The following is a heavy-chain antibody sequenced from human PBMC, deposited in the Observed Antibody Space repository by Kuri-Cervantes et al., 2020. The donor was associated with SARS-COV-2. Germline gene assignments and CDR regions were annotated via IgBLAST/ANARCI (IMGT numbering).Heavy chain of an antibody. CDR1: GGPISSSSYY. CDR3: ARHLWSDGMDV. J-gene: IGHJ6*02. Sequence: GSLRLSCTVSGGPISSSSYYWGWIRQPPGKGLEWIGSIYYSGSTYYNPSLKSRVTISVDTSKNQFSLKLSSVTAADTAVYYCARHLWSDGMDVWGQGTTVTVSS. D-gene: IGHD2-8*02. V-gene: IGHV4-39*01. CDR2: IYYSGST.